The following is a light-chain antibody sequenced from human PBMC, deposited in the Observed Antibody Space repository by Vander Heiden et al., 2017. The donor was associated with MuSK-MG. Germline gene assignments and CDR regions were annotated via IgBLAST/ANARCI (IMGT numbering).Light chain of an antibody. CDR2: AAS. V-gene: IGKV1-39*01. CDR3: QQSYSIAWA. J-gene: IGKJ1*01. CDR1: HNINRY. Sequence: DIQMTQSPSYLSAFVGDRVTITCRASHNINRYVNWYQQKPGKAPKILIYAASSLQSGVPSRFSGSGSGTDFTLTISSLQPEDFAIYYCQQSYSIAWAFGQGTKVEIK.